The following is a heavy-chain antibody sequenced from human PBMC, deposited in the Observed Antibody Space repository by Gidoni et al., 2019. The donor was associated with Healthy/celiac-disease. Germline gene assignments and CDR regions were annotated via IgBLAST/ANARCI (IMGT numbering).Heavy chain of an antibody. CDR1: GFSFRRYW. J-gene: IGHJ3*02. CDR3: ARGSYYYDSSLDAFDI. V-gene: IGHV3-7*01. Sequence: VQLVESGGGLVQPGGSLRLSCAASGFSFRRYWMTWVRQAPGKGLEWVANIKQDGSEKYYVDSVKGRFTISRDNAKNSLYLQMNSLRAEDTAVYYCARGSYYYDSSLDAFDIWGQGTMVTVSS. CDR2: IKQDGSEK. D-gene: IGHD3-22*01.